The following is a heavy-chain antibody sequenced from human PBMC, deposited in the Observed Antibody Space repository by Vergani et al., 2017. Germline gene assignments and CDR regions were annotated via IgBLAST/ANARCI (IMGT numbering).Heavy chain of an antibody. J-gene: IGHJ6*03. CDR3: ARVNTETNGHLYYYYYMDV. V-gene: IGHV4-34*01. D-gene: IGHD4-11*01. CDR1: GASFTSYH. Sequence: QVQLQQWGGGLLKPSETLSLTCVVNGASFTSYHWTWIRQSPGEGLEWVGDIDHTGRPDYNPSLESRLTMSVDKSRNQLSLTLNSVTATDTAIYFCARVNTETNGHLYYYYYMDVWVQGTAVTVS. CDR2: IDHTGRP.